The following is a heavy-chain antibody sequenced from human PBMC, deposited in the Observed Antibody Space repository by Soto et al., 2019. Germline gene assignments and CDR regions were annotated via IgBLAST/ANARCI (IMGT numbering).Heavy chain of an antibody. Sequence: QVHLVQSGTEVKKPGSSVKVSCKASGGTFSSSGFSWVRQAPGQGLEWMGMIVPSLDTTNYAQKFQARVTTTADEGTSTAYIDLRSLRSEDTAVYYCAIWPQPRYTADPYAVDVWGQGTRVSVSS. J-gene: IGHJ6*02. CDR1: GGTFSSSG. D-gene: IGHD3-16*02. V-gene: IGHV1-69*11. CDR3: AIWPQPRYTADPYAVDV. CDR2: IVPSLDTT.